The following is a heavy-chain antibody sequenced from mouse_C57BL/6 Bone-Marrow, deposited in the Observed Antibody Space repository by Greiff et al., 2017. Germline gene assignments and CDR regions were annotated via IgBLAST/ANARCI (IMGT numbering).Heavy chain of an antibody. CDR2: IDPSDSYT. D-gene: IGHD4-1*01. V-gene: IGHV1-50*01. CDR3: APNVFDY. CDR1: GYTFTSYW. Sequence: QVQLKQPGAELVKPGASVKLSCKASGYTFTSYWMQWVKQRPGQGLEWIGEIDPSDSYTNYNQKFKGKATLTVDTSSSTAYMQLSSLTSEDSAVYYCAPNVFDYWGQGTTLTVSS. J-gene: IGHJ2*01.